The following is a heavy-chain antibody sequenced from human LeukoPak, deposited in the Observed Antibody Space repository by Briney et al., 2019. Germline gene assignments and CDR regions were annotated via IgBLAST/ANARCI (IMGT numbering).Heavy chain of an antibody. Sequence: ASVKVSCKASGYTFSSYGISWVRQAPGKELEWMGWISADNGNTKYADKLQGRGTMTTDTSTTTAYMELRSLRSDDTAVYYCARGVWWPHSGLDYWGQGTLVTVSS. CDR3: ARGVWWPHSGLDY. CDR2: ISADNGNT. V-gene: IGHV1-18*01. CDR1: GYTFSSYG. D-gene: IGHD4/OR15-4a*01. J-gene: IGHJ4*02.